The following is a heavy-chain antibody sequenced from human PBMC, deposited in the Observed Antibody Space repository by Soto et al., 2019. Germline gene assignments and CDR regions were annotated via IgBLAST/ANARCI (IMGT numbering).Heavy chain of an antibody. CDR1: GFTFSSYA. CDR3: ARMDTAMDAFDI. V-gene: IGHV3-13*01. D-gene: IGHD5-18*01. J-gene: IGHJ3*02. CDR2: IGTAGDT. Sequence: EVQLLESGGGLVQPGGSLRLSCAASGFTFSSYAMSWVRQAPGKGLEWVSAIGTAGDTYYPGSVKGRFTISRENAKNSLYLQMNSLRAGDTAVYYCARMDTAMDAFDIWGQGTMVTVSS.